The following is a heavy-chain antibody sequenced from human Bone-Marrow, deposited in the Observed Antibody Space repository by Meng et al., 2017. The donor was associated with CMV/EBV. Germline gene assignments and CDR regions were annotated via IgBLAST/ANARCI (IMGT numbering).Heavy chain of an antibody. Sequence: GESLKISCAASGFTFSSYSMNWVRQAPGKGLEWVSYISSSSSTIYYADSVKGRFTISRDNAKNSLYLQMNSPRAEDTAVYYCAREGAYCSSTSCYWPDAFDIWGQGTMVTVSS. D-gene: IGHD2-2*01. V-gene: IGHV3-48*04. CDR1: GFTFSSYS. CDR3: AREGAYCSSTSCYWPDAFDI. CDR2: ISSSSSTI. J-gene: IGHJ3*02.